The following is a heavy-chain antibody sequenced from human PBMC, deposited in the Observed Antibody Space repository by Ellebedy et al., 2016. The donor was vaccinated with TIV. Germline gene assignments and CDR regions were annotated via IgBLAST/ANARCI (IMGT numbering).Heavy chain of an antibody. CDR1: GYKFTTYW. D-gene: IGHD4-11*01. V-gene: IGHV5-51*01. CDR2: IYPDDSDI. Sequence: GESLKISXKGSGYKFTTYWIAWVRQMPGKGLEWMGVIYPDDSDIRYSPSFQGHVTISTDNSISAAYLQWSSLKPSDTAMYYWARHSKGAMDVWGQGTTVTVSS. CDR3: ARHSKGAMDV. J-gene: IGHJ6*02.